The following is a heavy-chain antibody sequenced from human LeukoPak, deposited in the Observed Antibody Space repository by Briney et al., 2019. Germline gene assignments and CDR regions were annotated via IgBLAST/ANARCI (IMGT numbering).Heavy chain of an antibody. V-gene: IGHV3-33*01. J-gene: IGHJ6*04. D-gene: IGHD6-19*01. CDR1: GFTFSSYG. CDR2: IWYDGSNK. Sequence: GRSLRLSCAASGFTFSSYGMHWVRQAPGKGLEWVAVIWYDGSNKYYADSVKGRFTISRDNSKTTLYLQMNSLRAEDTAVYYCVRFGAGSRARSGVYMDVWGKGTTVTVSP. CDR3: VRFGAGSRARSGVYMDV.